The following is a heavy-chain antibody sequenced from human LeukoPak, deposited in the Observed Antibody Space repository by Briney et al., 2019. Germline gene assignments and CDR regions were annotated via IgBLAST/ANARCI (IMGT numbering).Heavy chain of an antibody. CDR3: ARHGGLRYQLLYNY. D-gene: IGHD2-2*02. Sequence: SETLSLTCTVSGGSISSYYWSWIRQPPGKGLEWIGYIYYSGSTNYNPPLKSRVTTSIDTSKNQFSLKLSSVTAADTAVYYCARHGGLRYQLLYNYWGQGTLVTVSS. J-gene: IGHJ4*02. V-gene: IGHV4-59*01. CDR2: IYYSGST. CDR1: GGSISSYY.